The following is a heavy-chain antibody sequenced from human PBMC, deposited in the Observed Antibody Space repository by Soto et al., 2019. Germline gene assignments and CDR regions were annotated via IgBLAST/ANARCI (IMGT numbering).Heavy chain of an antibody. V-gene: IGHV4-34*01. CDR1: GGSFSGYY. CDR3: ARRSGHIAARRYYYYSYMDV. Sequence: SETLSLTCAVYGGSFSGYYWSWIRQPPGKGLEWIGEINHSGSTNYNPSPKSRVTISVDTSKNQFSLKLSSVTAADTAVYYCARRSGHIAARRYYYYSYMDVWGKGTTVTVSS. J-gene: IGHJ6*03. CDR2: INHSGST. D-gene: IGHD6-6*01.